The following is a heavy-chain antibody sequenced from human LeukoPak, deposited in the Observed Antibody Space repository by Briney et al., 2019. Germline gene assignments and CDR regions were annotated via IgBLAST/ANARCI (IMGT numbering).Heavy chain of an antibody. V-gene: IGHV3-23*01. D-gene: IGHD3-9*01. Sequence: GGSLRLSCAASGFTFSSYAMSWVGQAPGKGLGWVSAISGSGGSTYYAHSVKGRFTIFRDNSKNTLYLQMTSLRAEDTAVYYCAKRRTGYYMRTWLPFGIDYWGQGTLVTVSS. CDR3: AKRRTGYYMRTWLPFGIDY. CDR1: GFTFSSYA. J-gene: IGHJ4*02. CDR2: ISGSGGST.